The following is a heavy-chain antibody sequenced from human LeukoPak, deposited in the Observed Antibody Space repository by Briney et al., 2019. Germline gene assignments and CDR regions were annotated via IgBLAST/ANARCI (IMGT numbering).Heavy chain of an antibody. CDR1: GYTLSSYW. CDR3: ARFSRGELANY. J-gene: IGHJ4*02. V-gene: IGHV3-7*01. Sequence: PGGSLRLSCAASGYTLSSYWTSWVRQVPGKGLAWVANINHDGSDVQYVDSVKGRFTVSRDNAKNALYLQMNSLRAEDTAVYYCARFSRGELANYWGQGTLVIVSS. D-gene: IGHD1-26*01. CDR2: INHDGSDV.